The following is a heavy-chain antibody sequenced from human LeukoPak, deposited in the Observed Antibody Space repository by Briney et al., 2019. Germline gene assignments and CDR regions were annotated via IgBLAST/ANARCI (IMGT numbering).Heavy chain of an antibody. CDR1: GFTFSSYN. CDR2: ISSSSSYI. D-gene: IGHD3-16*02. CDR3: ARSSYDYVWGSYRGWGYYFDY. V-gene: IGHV3-21*04. Sequence: GGSLRLSCAASGFTFSSYNMNWVRQAPGKGLEWVSSISSSSSYIYYADSVKGRFTISRDNAKNSLYLQMDSLRAEDTAVYYCARSSYDYVWGSYRGWGYYFDYWGQGTLVTVSS. J-gene: IGHJ4*02.